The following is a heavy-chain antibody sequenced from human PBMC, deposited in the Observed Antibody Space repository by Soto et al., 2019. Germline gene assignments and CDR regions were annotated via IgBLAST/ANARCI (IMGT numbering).Heavy chain of an antibody. CDR2: IYYSGST. CDR1: GGSISSSSYY. D-gene: IGHD3-16*01. Sequence: SETLSLTCTVSGGSISSSSYYWGWIRQPPGKGLEWIGSIYYSGSTYYNPSLKSRVTISVDTSKNQFSLKLSSVTAADTAVYYCARADPDASVGYWGQGTLVTVSS. V-gene: IGHV4-39*01. CDR3: ARADPDASVGY. J-gene: IGHJ4*02.